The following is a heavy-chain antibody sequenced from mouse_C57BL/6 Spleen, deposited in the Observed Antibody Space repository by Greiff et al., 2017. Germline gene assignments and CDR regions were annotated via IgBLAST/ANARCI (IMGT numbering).Heavy chain of an antibody. V-gene: IGHV1-52*01. CDR2: IDPSDSET. D-gene: IGHD2-5*01. CDR3: AREGSNIFDY. CDR1: GYTFTSYW. J-gene: IGHJ2*01. Sequence: QVQLQQPGAELVRPGSSVKLSCKASGYTFTSYWMNWVKQRPIQGLEWIGNIDPSDSETHSNQKFKDKATLTVDKSSSTAYMQLSSLTSEDSAVYYCAREGSNIFDYWGQGTTLTVSS.